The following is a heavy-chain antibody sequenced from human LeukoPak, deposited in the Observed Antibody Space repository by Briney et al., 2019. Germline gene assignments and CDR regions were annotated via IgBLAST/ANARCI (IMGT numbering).Heavy chain of an antibody. CDR2: IRGTGDAT. J-gene: IGHJ4*02. CDR1: GFTFSSYA. D-gene: IGHD6-13*01. V-gene: IGHV3-23*01. CDR3: GKHRGAAVGYYFDY. Sequence: GGSLRLSXAASGFTFSSYAMSWVRQAPGKGLEWVSAIRGTGDATFYTDSVKGWFAISRDNSKNTLYLQMSSLRAEDTAVYYCGKHRGAAVGYYFDYWGQGTLVTVSS.